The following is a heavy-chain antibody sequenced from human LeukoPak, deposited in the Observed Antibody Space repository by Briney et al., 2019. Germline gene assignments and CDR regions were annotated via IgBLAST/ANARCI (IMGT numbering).Heavy chain of an antibody. CDR1: GFTVSGNY. V-gene: IGHV3-7*01. J-gene: IGHJ5*02. CDR2: IKQDGSEK. Sequence: GGSLRLSCAVSGFTVSGNYMNWVRQAPGKGLEWVANIKQDGSEKYYVDSVKGRFTISRDNAKNSLYLQMNSLRAEDTAVYYCARPIQLWLGWFDPWGQGTLVTVSS. CDR3: ARPIQLWLGWFDP. D-gene: IGHD5-18*01.